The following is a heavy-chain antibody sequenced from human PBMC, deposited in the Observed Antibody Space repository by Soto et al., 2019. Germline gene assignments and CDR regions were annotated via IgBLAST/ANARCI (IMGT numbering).Heavy chain of an antibody. J-gene: IGHJ3*02. D-gene: IGHD6-13*01. CDR2: ISSSGSTI. V-gene: IGHV3-11*01. Sequence: GGSLRLSCAASGFTFSDYYMSWIRQAPGKGLEWVSYISSSGSTIYYADSVKGRFTISRDNAKNSLYLQMNSLRAEDTAVYYCARDRKRMGIAAAGLDAFDIWGQGTMVTVSS. CDR1: GFTFSDYY. CDR3: ARDRKRMGIAAAGLDAFDI.